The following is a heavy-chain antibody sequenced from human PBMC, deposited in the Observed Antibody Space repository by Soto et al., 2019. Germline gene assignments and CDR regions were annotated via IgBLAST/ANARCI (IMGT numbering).Heavy chain of an antibody. CDR2: LKGKTDGGTT. Sequence: EVRLVESGGGLAKPGGSLRLSCAVSGFIFNNAWMNWVRQTPGKGLEWVGRLKGKTDGGTTDYADLVKGRFTISGDDSKNTVFLQMNSLETEDTAVYYCATSGTMVYGDSTRPHFDYWGQGTLVTVSS. V-gene: IGHV3-15*07. J-gene: IGHJ4*02. CDR1: GFIFNNAW. D-gene: IGHD4-17*01. CDR3: ATSGTMVYGDSTRPHFDY.